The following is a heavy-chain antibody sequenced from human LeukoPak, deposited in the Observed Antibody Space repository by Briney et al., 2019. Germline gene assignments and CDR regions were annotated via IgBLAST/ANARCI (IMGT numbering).Heavy chain of an antibody. CDR3: ARGRLTMVRGPNWFDP. D-gene: IGHD3-10*01. V-gene: IGHV4-4*09. Sequence: SETLSLTCTVSGGSISSYYWSWIRQPPGKGLEWIGYIYTSGSTNYNPSLKSRVTISVDTSKNQFSLKLSAVTAADTAVYYCARGRLTMVRGPNWFDPWGQGTLVTVSS. J-gene: IGHJ5*02. CDR2: IYTSGST. CDR1: GGSISSYY.